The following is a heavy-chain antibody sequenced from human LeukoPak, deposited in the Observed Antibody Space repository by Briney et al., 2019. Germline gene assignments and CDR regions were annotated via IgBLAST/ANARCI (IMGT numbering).Heavy chain of an antibody. CDR2: IYHSGST. CDR1: GGSISSSNW. V-gene: IGHV4-4*02. D-gene: IGHD1-26*01. CDR3: ARAQLFWVGDNQYYFDY. J-gene: IGHJ4*02. Sequence: PSGTLSLTCAVSGGSISSSNWWSWVRQPPGKGLEWIGEIYHSGSTYYNPSLKSRVAISVDTSKNQFSLKLSSVTAADTAVYYCARAQLFWVGDNQYYFDYWGQGTLVTVSS.